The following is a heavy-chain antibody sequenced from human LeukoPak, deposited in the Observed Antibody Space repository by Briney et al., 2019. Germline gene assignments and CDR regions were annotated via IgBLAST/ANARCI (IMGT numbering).Heavy chain of an antibody. V-gene: IGHV3-23*01. CDR1: GFTFSSYA. CDR3: ARGPLIEVAGTTWDY. Sequence: PGGSPRLSCAASGFTFSSYAMGWVRQFPGKGLEWVSAISGSGSSTYYADSVKGRFTISRDNSKNTLHLQMNSLRAEDTAVYYCARGPLIEVAGTTWDYWGQGTLVTVSS. J-gene: IGHJ4*02. D-gene: IGHD6-19*01. CDR2: ISGSGSST.